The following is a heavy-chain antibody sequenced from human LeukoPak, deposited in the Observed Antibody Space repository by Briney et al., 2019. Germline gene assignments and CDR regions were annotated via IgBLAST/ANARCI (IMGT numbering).Heavy chain of an antibody. Sequence: PGGSLRLSCAASGFTFSSYAMSWVRQAPGKGLEWVSAISGSGGSTYYADSVKGRFTISRDNSKNTLYLQMNSLRAEDTAVYYCAKVTDCSSTSCYAGVRSGMDVWGQGTTVTVSS. CDR2: ISGSGGST. V-gene: IGHV3-23*01. D-gene: IGHD2-2*01. J-gene: IGHJ6*02. CDR3: AKVTDCSSTSCYAGVRSGMDV. CDR1: GFTFSSYA.